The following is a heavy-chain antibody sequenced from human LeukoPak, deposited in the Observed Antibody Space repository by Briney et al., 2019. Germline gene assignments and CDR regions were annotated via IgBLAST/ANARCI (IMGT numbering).Heavy chain of an antibody. Sequence: PGGSLRLSCAASGFTFSNYDMHWVRQGTGKGLEWVSAIGTAGDTYYPGSVKGRFTISRENAKNSLYLQMTSLRAGDTAVYYCVREGSGNFYDYWGQGTLVTVSS. V-gene: IGHV3-13*01. CDR2: IGTAGDT. CDR3: VREGSGNFYDY. D-gene: IGHD1-26*01. CDR1: GFTFSNYD. J-gene: IGHJ4*02.